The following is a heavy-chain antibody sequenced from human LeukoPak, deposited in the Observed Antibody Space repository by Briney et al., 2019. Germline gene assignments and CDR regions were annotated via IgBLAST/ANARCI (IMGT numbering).Heavy chain of an antibody. Sequence: GGSLRLSCAASGFTFSRYAMSWVRQAPGKGLEWVSAISGDSVSTYYADSVKGRFTISRDNSKNTLYLQMNSLRAEDTAVYYCAKWTPSGFDYEDYWGQGTLVTVSS. J-gene: IGHJ4*02. V-gene: IGHV3-23*01. CDR3: AKWTPSGFDYEDY. CDR2: ISGDSVST. CDR1: GFTFSRYA. D-gene: IGHD5-12*01.